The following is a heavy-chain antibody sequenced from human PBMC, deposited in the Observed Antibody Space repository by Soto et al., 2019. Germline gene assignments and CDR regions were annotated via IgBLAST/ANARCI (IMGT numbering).Heavy chain of an antibody. V-gene: IGHV3-21*01. CDR3: ERDSKGATYFDY. D-gene: IGHD1-26*01. CDR2: ISSSSSYI. J-gene: IGHJ4*02. Sequence: EVQLVESRGGLVKPGGSLRLSCAASGFTFSSYSMNWVRQAPGKGLEWVSSISSSSSYIYYADSVKGRFTISRDNAKNSLYLQMNSLRAEDTAVYYCERDSKGATYFDYWGQGTLVTVSS. CDR1: GFTFSSYS.